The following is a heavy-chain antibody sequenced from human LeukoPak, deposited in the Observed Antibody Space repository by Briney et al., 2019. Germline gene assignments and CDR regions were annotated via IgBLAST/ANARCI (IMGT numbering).Heavy chain of an antibody. CDR3: AREEVVVRGKYFDY. Sequence: GSSVKVSCKASGGTFSSYAISWVRQAPGQGLEWMGGIIPIFGAANYAQKFQGRVTITADESTSTAYMELSSLRSEDTAVYYCAREEVVVRGKYFDYWGQGTLVTVSS. CDR2: IIPIFGAA. J-gene: IGHJ4*02. CDR1: GGTFSSYA. V-gene: IGHV1-69*01. D-gene: IGHD3-22*01.